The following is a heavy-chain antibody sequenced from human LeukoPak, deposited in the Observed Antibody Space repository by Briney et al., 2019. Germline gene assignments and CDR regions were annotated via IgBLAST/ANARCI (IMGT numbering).Heavy chain of an antibody. CDR2: INHSGST. CDR3: ARGGDPVAQYWFGP. Sequence: SETLSLTCAVYGGSFSGYYWSWIRQPPGKGLEWIGEINHSGSTNYNPSLKSRVTISVDTSKNQFSLKLSSVTAADTAVYYCARGGDPVAQYWFGPWGQGTLVTVSS. CDR1: GGSFSGYY. J-gene: IGHJ5*02. V-gene: IGHV4-34*01. D-gene: IGHD3-10*01.